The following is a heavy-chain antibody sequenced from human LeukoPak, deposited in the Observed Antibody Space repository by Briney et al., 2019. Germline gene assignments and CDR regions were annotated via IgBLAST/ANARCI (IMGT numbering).Heavy chain of an antibody. V-gene: IGHV1-2*02. J-gene: IGHJ4*02. Sequence: ASVKVSCKASGYTFTGYYEHWVRQAPGQGLEWMGWINANSGGTNYAQKFQGRVTMTRDTSISTAYMELSRLRSDDTAVYFCARDQATVATPWWDHWGQGTLVTVSS. D-gene: IGHD4-23*01. CDR1: GYTFTGYY. CDR3: ARDQATVATPWWDH. CDR2: INANSGGT.